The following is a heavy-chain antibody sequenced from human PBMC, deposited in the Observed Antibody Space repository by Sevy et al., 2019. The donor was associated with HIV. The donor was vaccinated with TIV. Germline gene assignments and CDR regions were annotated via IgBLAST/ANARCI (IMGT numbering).Heavy chain of an antibody. V-gene: IGHV1-24*01. J-gene: IGHJ4*02. D-gene: IGHD3-22*01. Sequence: ASVKVSCKVSGYTLTKLSMHWVRQAPGKGLEWMGSFDPEDGERIYAQNFQGRVTMSEDTSTDTAYMDLSSLRSDDTAVYFCAATREYYYGNRGYFDYWGQGTLVTVSS. CDR3: AATREYYYGNRGYFDY. CDR1: GYTLTKLS. CDR2: FDPEDGER.